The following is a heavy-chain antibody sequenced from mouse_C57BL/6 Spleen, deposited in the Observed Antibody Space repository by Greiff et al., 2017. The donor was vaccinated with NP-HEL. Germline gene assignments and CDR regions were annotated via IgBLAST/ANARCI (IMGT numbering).Heavy chain of an antibody. D-gene: IGHD2-3*01. CDR3: TPLYDGYPWFAY. Sequence: EVKLQESGAELVRPGASVKLSCTASGFNIKDDYMHWVKQRPEQGLEWIGWIDPENGDTEYASKFQGKATITADTSSNTAYLQCSSLTSEDTAVYYCTPLYDGYPWFAYWGQGTLVTVSA. CDR2: IDPENGDT. CDR1: GFNIKDDY. V-gene: IGHV14-4*01. J-gene: IGHJ3*01.